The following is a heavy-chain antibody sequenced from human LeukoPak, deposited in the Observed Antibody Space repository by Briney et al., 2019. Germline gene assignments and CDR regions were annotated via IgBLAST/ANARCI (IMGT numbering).Heavy chain of an antibody. CDR1: GGSISSYY. D-gene: IGHD3-22*01. V-gene: IGHV4-59*01. CDR3: ARWGYYDRSGSPLGDAFDI. Sequence: SETLSLTCTVSGGSISSYYWSWIRQPPGKGLEWIGYIYYSGSTNYNPSLKSRVTISVDTSKNQFSLKLSSVTAADTAVYYCARWGYYDRSGSPLGDAFDIWGQGTMVTVSS. J-gene: IGHJ3*02. CDR2: IYYSGST.